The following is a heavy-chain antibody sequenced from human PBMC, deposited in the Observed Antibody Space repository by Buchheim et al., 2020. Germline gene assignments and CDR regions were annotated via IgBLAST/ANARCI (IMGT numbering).Heavy chain of an antibody. CDR2: IDEYGTIT. J-gene: IGHJ4*02. D-gene: IGHD6-25*01. CDR3: VRDLVGGSDY. Sequence: EVQLVESGGGLIQPGGSLRLSCAASGFTFSRFWMHWVRQAPGKGLVWVSRIDEYGTITNYADSVKGRFTIPRDNARNTLHLQMNSLRVEDTAVYYCVRDLVGGSDYWGQGIL. CDR1: GFTFSRFW. V-gene: IGHV3-74*01.